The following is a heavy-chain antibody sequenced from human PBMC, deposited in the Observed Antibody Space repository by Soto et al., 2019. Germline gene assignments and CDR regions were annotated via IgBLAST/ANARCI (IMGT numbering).Heavy chain of an antibody. CDR1: GFTFSTSS. Sequence: EVQVLESGGDLVQPGGSLRLTCAVSGFTFSTSSMNWVRQAPGKGLEWVSSISGSGDITYYADSVKGRFTTSRDNSKSTVYLQMNSLRVEDTAVYHCAKGWDASIADALDIWGQGTMVTVSS. D-gene: IGHD1-26*01. CDR3: AKGWDASIADALDI. CDR2: ISGSGDIT. V-gene: IGHV3-23*01. J-gene: IGHJ3*02.